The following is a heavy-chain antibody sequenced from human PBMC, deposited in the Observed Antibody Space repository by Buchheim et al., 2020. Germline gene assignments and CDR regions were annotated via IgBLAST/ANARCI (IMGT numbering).Heavy chain of an antibody. V-gene: IGHV4-34*01. CDR3: ARLSRVRGVIRGYNWFDP. CDR2: INHSGST. D-gene: IGHD3-10*01. Sequence: QVQLQQWGAGLLKPSETLSLTCAVYGGSFSGYYWSWIRQPPGKGLEWIGEINHSGSTNYNPSLKSRVTMSVDTSKNQFSLKLSSVTAADTAVYYCARLSRVRGVIRGYNWFDPWGQGTL. CDR1: GGSFSGYY. J-gene: IGHJ5*02.